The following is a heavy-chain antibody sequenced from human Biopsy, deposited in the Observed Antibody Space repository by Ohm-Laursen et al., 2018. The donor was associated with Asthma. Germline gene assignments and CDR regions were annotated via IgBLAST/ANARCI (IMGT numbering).Heavy chain of an antibody. Sequence: SLRLSCSASGFTLSNYAMSWVRQAPGKGREWVSSITGSGGFTYYADSVKGRFTISRDNSKNTLYLQMNSLRTEDTAVYYCAKRRGYSGHDNDYWGQGTLVIVSS. CDR1: GFTLSNYA. CDR2: ITGSGGFT. V-gene: IGHV3-23*01. D-gene: IGHD5-12*01. CDR3: AKRRGYSGHDNDY. J-gene: IGHJ4*02.